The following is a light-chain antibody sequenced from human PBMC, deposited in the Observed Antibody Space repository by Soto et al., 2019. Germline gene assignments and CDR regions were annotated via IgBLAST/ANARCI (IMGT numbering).Light chain of an antibody. CDR3: QQRSNWPPRIT. CDR2: DAS. J-gene: IGKJ5*01. CDR1: QSVSSY. V-gene: IGKV3-11*01. Sequence: EIVLTQSPATLSSSPGERATLSCRASQSVSSYLAWYQQNPGQAPRLLIYDASNMATGIPARFSGSGSGTDFTLTISSLEPEDFAVYYCQQRSNWPPRITFGQGTRLEIK.